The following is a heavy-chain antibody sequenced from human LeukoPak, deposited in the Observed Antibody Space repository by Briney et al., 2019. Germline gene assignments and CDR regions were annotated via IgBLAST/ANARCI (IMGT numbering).Heavy chain of an antibody. Sequence: PGGSLRLSCAASGFTFSSYVMSWVRQAPGKGLEWVSDISSSSSYIYYADSVKGRFTISRDNAKSSLYLQMNSLRAEDTAVYYCARGRGCSSTTCYPDYWGQGTLVTVSS. D-gene: IGHD2-2*01. J-gene: IGHJ4*02. CDR1: GFTFSSYV. V-gene: IGHV3-21*01. CDR2: ISSSSSYI. CDR3: ARGRGCSSTTCYPDY.